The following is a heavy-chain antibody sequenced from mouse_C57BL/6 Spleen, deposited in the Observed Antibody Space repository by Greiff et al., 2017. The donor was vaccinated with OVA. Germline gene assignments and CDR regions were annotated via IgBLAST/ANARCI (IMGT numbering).Heavy chain of an antibody. J-gene: IGHJ2*01. Sequence: VQLQQSGPELVKPGASVKISCKASGYAFSSSWMNWVKQRPGKGLEWIGRIYPGDGDTNYNGKFKGKATLTADKSSSTAYMHLSSLTSEDSAVYCCASDGYSYYFDYWGQGTTLTVSS. CDR2: IYPGDGDT. D-gene: IGHD2-3*01. CDR1: GYAFSSSW. CDR3: ASDGYSYYFDY. V-gene: IGHV1-82*01.